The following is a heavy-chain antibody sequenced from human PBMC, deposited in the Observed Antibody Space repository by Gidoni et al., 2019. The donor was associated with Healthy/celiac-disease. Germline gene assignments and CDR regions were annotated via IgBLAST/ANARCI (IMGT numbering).Heavy chain of an antibody. CDR2: IKQDGSEK. D-gene: IGHD7-27*01. CDR1: GFTFSSYW. V-gene: IGHV3-7*01. J-gene: IGHJ2*01. CDR3: ARGSLPYPNWGFIWYFDL. Sequence: EVQLVESGGGLVQPGGSLRLSCAASGFTFSSYWMTWVRQAPGKGLEWVANIKQDGSEKYYVDSVKGRFTISRDNAKNSLYLQMNSLRAEDTAVYYCARGSLPYPNWGFIWYFDLWGRGTLVTVSS.